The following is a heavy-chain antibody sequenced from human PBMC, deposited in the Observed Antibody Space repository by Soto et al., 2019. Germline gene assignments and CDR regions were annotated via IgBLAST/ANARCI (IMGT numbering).Heavy chain of an antibody. CDR3: ARVGADYDSSVYHFEY. CDR1: GYTFTSYA. CDR2: INAGNGNT. Sequence: QVQLVQSGAEVKKPGASVKVSCKASGYTFTSYAMHWVRQAPGQRLEWMGWINAGNGNTKYSQKFQGRVTITRDTSARTAYMELSSLRSEDTAVYYCARVGADYDSSVYHFEYWGQGTLGTFSS. D-gene: IGHD3-22*01. V-gene: IGHV1-3*01. J-gene: IGHJ4*02.